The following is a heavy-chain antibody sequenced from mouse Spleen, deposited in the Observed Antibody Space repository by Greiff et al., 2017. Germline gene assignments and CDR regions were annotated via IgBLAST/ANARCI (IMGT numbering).Heavy chain of an antibody. CDR3: ARRGNYEGVGY. D-gene: IGHD2-1*01. V-gene: IGHV1-55*01. Sequence: QVQLQQPGAELVKPGASVKMSCKASGYTFTSYWITWVKQRPGQGLEWIGDIYPGSGGTNYNEKFKSKATLTVDTSSSTAYMQLSSLTSEDSAVYYCARRGNYEGVGYWGQGTTLTVSS. CDR1: GYTFTSYW. CDR2: IYPGSGGT. J-gene: IGHJ2*01.